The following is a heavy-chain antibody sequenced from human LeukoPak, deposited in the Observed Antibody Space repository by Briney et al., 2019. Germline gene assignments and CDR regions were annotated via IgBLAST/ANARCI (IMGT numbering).Heavy chain of an antibody. Sequence: GGSLRLSCATSGFTFSNAWMNWVRQAPGKGLEWVGRIRGNSDGGTIDYAAPVEGRFTLSRDDSKTTLYLQMNSLQTEDTAVYYCATDFYDSTWGQGTLVTVSS. CDR3: ATDFYDST. J-gene: IGHJ5*02. CDR2: IRGNSDGGTI. D-gene: IGHD3-22*01. CDR1: GFTFSNAW. V-gene: IGHV3-15*07.